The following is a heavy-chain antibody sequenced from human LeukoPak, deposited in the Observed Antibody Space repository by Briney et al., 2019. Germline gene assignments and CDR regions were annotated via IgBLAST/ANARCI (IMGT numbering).Heavy chain of an antibody. CDR2: IYTSGST. Sequence: PSETLSLTCTVSGGSISNYYWSWIRQPPGKGLEWIGYIYTSGSTNYNPSLKSRVTISVDTSKNQFSLQLSSVTAADTAVYYCARGSGWYYYWGQGTLVTVSS. J-gene: IGHJ4*02. D-gene: IGHD6-19*01. V-gene: IGHV4-4*09. CDR1: GGSISNYY. CDR3: ARGSGWYYY.